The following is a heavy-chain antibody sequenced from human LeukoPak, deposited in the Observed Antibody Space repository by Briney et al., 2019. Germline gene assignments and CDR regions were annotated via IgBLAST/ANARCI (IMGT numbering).Heavy chain of an antibody. J-gene: IGHJ4*02. Sequence: EASVKVSCKASGYTFTDYYMHWVRLAPGQGFEWMGWIYPNDGDTNYAQKFQGRVTMTRDTSISTAHMEVSRLRSDDTAVYYCARANFLYCSSSTCLFDYWGQGTLVTVSS. CDR1: GYTFTDYY. CDR3: ARANFLYCSSSTCLFDY. CDR2: IYPNDGDT. V-gene: IGHV1-2*02. D-gene: IGHD2-2*01.